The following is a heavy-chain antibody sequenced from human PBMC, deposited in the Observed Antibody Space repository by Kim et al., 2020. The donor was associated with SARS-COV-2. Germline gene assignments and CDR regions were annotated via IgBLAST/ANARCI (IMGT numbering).Heavy chain of an antibody. D-gene: IGHD6-13*01. J-gene: IGHJ3*02. V-gene: IGHV3-23*01. Sequence: GGSLRLSCAASGFTFSNYAMTWVRQAPGKGLEWVTGMSGTGGNTYYADSVKGRFTISRDNSKNTLYVQMNNLRAEDTAVYYCAKDLLYSSHPHGLHIWGQGTVVTVSS. CDR3: AKDLLYSSHPHGLHI. CDR2: MSGTGGNT. CDR1: GFTFSNYA.